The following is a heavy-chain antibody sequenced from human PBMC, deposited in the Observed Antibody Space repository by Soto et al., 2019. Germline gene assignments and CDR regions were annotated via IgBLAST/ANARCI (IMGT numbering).Heavy chain of an antibody. J-gene: IGHJ4*02. CDR2: INPNSGGT. V-gene: IGHV1-2*04. CDR3: ARAAAGTGNYFDY. D-gene: IGHD6-13*01. Sequence: ASVKVSCKASGYTFTGSYMHWLRQAPGQGLEWMGWINPNSGGTNYAQKFQGWVTMTRDTSISTAYMELSRLRSDDTAVYYCARAAAGTGNYFDYWGQGTLVTVSS. CDR1: GYTFTGSY.